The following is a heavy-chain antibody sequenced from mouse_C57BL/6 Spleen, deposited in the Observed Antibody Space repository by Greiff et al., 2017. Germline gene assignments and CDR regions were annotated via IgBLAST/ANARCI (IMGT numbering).Heavy chain of an antibody. CDR1: GYTFTSYW. J-gene: IGHJ4*01. CDR2: IYPSDSET. V-gene: IGHV1-61*01. Sequence: QVQLQQPGAELVRPGSSVKLSCKASGYTFTSYWMDWVKQRPGQGLEWIGNIYPSDSETHYNQKFKDKATLTVDKSSSTAYMQLSSLTSEDSAVYYCARVERRQPAMDYWGQGTSVTVSS. D-gene: IGHD3-2*01. CDR3: ARVERRQPAMDY.